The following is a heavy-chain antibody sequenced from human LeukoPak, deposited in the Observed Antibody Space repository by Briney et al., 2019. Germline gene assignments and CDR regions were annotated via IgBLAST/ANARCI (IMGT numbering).Heavy chain of an antibody. CDR3: ARLGCSGDSCYSHFFDY. CDR1: GGSFSGYY. D-gene: IGHD2-15*01. J-gene: IGHJ4*02. CDR2: INDSGST. Sequence: PSETLSLTCAVYGGSFSGYYWNWIRQPPGXGLEWIGEINDSGSTNYNPSLKSRLTLSVDTSKNQFSLTLSSVTASDTAVYYCARLGCSGDSCYSHFFDYWGQGTLVTVSS. V-gene: IGHV4-34*01.